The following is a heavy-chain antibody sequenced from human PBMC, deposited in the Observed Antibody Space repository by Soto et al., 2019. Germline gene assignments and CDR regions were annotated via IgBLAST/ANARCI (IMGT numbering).Heavy chain of an antibody. CDR2: IYPGDSDT. CDR1: GYSFTSYW. V-gene: IGHV5-51*01. D-gene: IGHD2-15*01. CDR3: ARHHRYRSRYCSGGSCPNGWYFDL. Sequence: GESLKISCKGSGYSFTSYWIGWVRQMPGKGLEWMGIIYPGDSDTRYSPSFQGQVTISADKSISTAYLQWSSLKASDTAMYYCARHHRYRSRYCSGGSCPNGWYFDLRGRGTLVTVSS. J-gene: IGHJ2*01.